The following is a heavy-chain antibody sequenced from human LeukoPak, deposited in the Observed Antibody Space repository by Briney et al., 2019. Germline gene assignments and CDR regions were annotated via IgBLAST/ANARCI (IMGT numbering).Heavy chain of an antibody. CDR2: ISYDGSNK. Sequence: PGGSLRLSCAASGFTFSSYAMHWVRQAPGKGLEWVAVISYDGSNKYYADSVKGRFTISRDNSKNTLYLQMNSLRAEDTAVYYCARGTEMATMGSWFNPWGQGTLVTVSS. J-gene: IGHJ5*02. CDR3: ARGTEMATMGSWFNP. CDR1: GFTFSSYA. V-gene: IGHV3-30*04. D-gene: IGHD5-24*01.